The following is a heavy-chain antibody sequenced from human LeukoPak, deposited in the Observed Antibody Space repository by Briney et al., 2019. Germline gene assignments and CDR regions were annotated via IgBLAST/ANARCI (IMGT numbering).Heavy chain of an antibody. V-gene: IGHV3-53*01. D-gene: IGHD1/OR15-1a*01. CDR3: ARSAWRTYSYDLKDF. J-gene: IGHJ6*03. CDR1: GFTVSFNY. Sequence: GGSLRLSCAASGFTVSFNYMSWVRQAPGKGLEWSSVIYSGGSTYYADSVKGRFTISRDDSKNTLYLQMNSLRAEDTAIYYCARSAWRTYSYDLKDFWGRG. CDR2: IYSGGST.